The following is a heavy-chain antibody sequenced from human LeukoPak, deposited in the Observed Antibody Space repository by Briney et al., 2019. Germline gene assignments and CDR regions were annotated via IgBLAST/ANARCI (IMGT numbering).Heavy chain of an antibody. V-gene: IGHV4-39*07. CDR3: ARTPTYYDILTGYSPLNAFDI. D-gene: IGHD3-9*01. CDR1: GGSISSSSYY. Sequence: SETLSLTCSLSGGSISSSSYYWAWIRQPPGKGLEWIGSIYYSGNTYYSPSLKSRVTISVDTSKNQFSLKLSSVTAADTAVYYCARTPTYYDILTGYSPLNAFDIWGQGTMVTVSS. CDR2: IYYSGNT. J-gene: IGHJ3*02.